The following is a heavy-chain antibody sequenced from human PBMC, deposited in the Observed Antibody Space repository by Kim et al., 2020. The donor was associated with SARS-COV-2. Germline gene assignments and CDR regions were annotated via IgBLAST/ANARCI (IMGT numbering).Heavy chain of an antibody. Sequence: GGSLRLSCAASGFPFSDYTMHWVRQAPGKGLMWVSRIISSGTTTTYADSVRGRFTISRDNAKYTLHLQMNSLGTEDTAVYYCVRSVQWGVDSWGQGILVTVSS. J-gene: IGHJ5*01. V-gene: IGHV3-74*01. CDR3: VRSVQWGVDS. CDR2: IISSGTTT. CDR1: GFPFSDYT. D-gene: IGHD1-26*01.